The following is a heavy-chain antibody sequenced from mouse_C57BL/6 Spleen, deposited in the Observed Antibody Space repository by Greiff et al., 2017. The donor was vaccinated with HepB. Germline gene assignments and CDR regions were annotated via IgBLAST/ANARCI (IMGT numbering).Heavy chain of an antibody. CDR1: GYSFTDYN. Sequence: EVKLMESGPELVKPGASVKISCKASGYSFTDYNMNWVKQSNGKSLEWIGVINPNYGTTSYNQKFKGKATLTVDQSSSTAYMQLNSLTSEDSAVYYCARYGDYDPWFAYWGQGTLVTVSA. CDR3: ARYGDYDPWFAY. D-gene: IGHD2-4*01. J-gene: IGHJ3*01. V-gene: IGHV1-39*01. CDR2: INPNYGTT.